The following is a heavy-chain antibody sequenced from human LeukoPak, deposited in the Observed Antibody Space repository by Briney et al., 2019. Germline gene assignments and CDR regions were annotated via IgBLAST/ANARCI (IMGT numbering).Heavy chain of an antibody. D-gene: IGHD3-9*01. CDR2: IYTSGST. CDR1: GGSISSGSYY. CDR3: ARGLRRGYDILTGYYWSSFDY. Sequence: SQTLSLTCTVSGGSISSGSYYWRWIRQPAGKGLEWIGRIYTSGSTNYNPSLKSRVTISVDTSKNQFSLKLSSVTAADTAVYYCARGLRRGYDILTGYYWSSFDYWGQGTLVTVSS. J-gene: IGHJ4*02. V-gene: IGHV4-61*02.